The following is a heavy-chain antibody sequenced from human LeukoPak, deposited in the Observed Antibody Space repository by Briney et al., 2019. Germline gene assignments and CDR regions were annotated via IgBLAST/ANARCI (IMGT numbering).Heavy chain of an antibody. V-gene: IGHV4-34*01. J-gene: IGHJ4*02. Sequence: SETLSLTCAVYGGSFSGYYWTWIRQPPGKGLEWIGDINHSGSTNYNPSLKSRVTISVDTSKNQFSLKLSSVTAADTAVYYCASRIAAPFDYWGQGTLVTVSS. D-gene: IGHD6-13*01. CDR3: ASRIAAPFDY. CDR2: INHSGST. CDR1: GGSFSGYY.